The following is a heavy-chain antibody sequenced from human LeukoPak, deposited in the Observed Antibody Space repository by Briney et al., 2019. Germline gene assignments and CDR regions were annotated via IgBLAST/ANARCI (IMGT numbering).Heavy chain of an antibody. Sequence: GRSLRLSCAASGFTFSSYGMHWVRQAPGKGLEWVAFIRSDGYIKYYADFVKGRFIISRDISKNTLFLQMNSLTVEDTAIYYCARGGRIPFDYWGQGTLVTVSS. J-gene: IGHJ4*02. CDR2: IRSDGYIK. V-gene: IGHV3-30*02. D-gene: IGHD3-16*01. CDR1: GFTFSSYG. CDR3: ARGGRIPFDY.